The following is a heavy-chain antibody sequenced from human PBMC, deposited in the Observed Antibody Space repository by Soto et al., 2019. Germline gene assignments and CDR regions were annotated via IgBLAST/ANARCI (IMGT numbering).Heavy chain of an antibody. CDR2: ISGGGGTT. J-gene: IGHJ4*02. D-gene: IGHD3-10*01. V-gene: IGHV3-23*01. CDR1: GFTFSSYG. Sequence: GGSLRLSCAASGFTFSSYGMTWVRQAPGKGLEWVSVISGGGGTTYYADSVKGRFTISRDNSKNTLYLQMNSLRAEDTAVYYCARGRSYGSGTYLYYFDYWGQGTLVTAPQ. CDR3: ARGRSYGSGTYLYYFDY.